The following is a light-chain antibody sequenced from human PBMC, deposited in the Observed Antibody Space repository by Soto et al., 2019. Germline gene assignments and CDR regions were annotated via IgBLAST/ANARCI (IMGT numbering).Light chain of an antibody. CDR1: SSDFGAYDF. Sequence: QSALTQPASVSGSPGQSITISCTGTSSDFGAYDFVSWYQHYPGKAPKLVTFDVTHRPPGISDRFSGSKSANTASLTISGLQAEDEAFYYCSSYTTRSTLVFGGGTKLTGL. CDR3: SSYTTRSTLV. CDR2: DVT. V-gene: IGLV2-14*01. J-gene: IGLJ2*01.